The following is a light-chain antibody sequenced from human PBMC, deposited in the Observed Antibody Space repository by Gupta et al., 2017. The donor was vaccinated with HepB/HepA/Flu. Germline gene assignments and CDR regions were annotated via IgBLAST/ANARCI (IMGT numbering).Light chain of an antibody. CDR3: QTWKNGNLV. J-gene: IGLJ2*01. V-gene: IGLV4-69*01. CDR2: INGDGSH. CDR1: SGHSNFA. Sequence: QLVLTQSPPASASLGASVKLTCTLSSGHSNFAIAWHQQQPDKGPHYLMKINGDGSHSRGDGIPDRFSGSSSGAERYLTISSLQSEDEADYYCQTWKNGNLVFGGGTKLTVL.